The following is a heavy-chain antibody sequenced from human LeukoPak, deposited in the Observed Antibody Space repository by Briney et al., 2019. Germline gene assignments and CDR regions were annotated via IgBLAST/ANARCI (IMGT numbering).Heavy chain of an antibody. CDR3: ARGAGGYRDY. CDR2: IFYSGNT. V-gene: IGHV4-39*07. Sequence: SETLSLTCTVSGGSINSSSYYWGWIRQPPGKGLEWIGSIFYSGNTYDNPSLKSRVTISVDTSKNQFSLKLSSVTAADTAVYYCARGAGGYRDYWGQGTLVTVSS. D-gene: IGHD5-18*01. CDR1: GGSINSSSYY. J-gene: IGHJ4*02.